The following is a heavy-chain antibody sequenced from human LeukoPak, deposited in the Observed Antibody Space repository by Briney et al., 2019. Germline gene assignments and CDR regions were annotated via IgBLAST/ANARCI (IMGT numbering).Heavy chain of an antibody. CDR3: ARSDSSSWLSAFDI. CDR2: IYYSGST. J-gene: IGHJ3*02. V-gene: IGHV4-61*01. CDR1: GGSISSSSYY. Sequence: PSETLSLTCTVSGGSISSSSYYWSWIRQPPGKGLEWIGYIYYSGSTNYNPSLKSRVTISVDTSKNQFSLKLSSVTAADTAVYYCARSDSSSWLSAFDIWGQGTMVTVSS. D-gene: IGHD6-13*01.